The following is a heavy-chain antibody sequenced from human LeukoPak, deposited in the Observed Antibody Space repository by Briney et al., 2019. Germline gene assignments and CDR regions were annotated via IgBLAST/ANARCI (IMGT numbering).Heavy chain of an antibody. V-gene: IGHV3-30*02. CDR1: GFTFSSYG. CDR3: ARVEEYYYGSGSPSYY. Sequence: GGSLRLSCAASGFTFSSYGMHWVRQAPGKGLEWVAFIRYDGSNKYYADSVKGRFTISRDNSKNTLYPQMNSLRAEDTAVYYCARVEEYYYGSGSPSYYWGQGTLVTVSS. J-gene: IGHJ4*02. CDR2: IRYDGSNK. D-gene: IGHD3-10*01.